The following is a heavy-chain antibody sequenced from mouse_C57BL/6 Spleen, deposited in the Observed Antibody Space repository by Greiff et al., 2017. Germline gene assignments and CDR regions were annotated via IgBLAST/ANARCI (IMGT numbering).Heavy chain of an antibody. D-gene: IGHD1-1*01. J-gene: IGHJ4*01. V-gene: IGHV5-4*01. CDR1: GFTFSSYA. CDR2: ISAGGSYT. Sequence: EVQRVESGGGLVKPGGSLKLSCAASGFTFSSYAVSWVRQTPEKRLEWVATISAGGSYTYYPDNVKGRFTIARDNAKNNLYLQMSHLKSEDTAMYYCASAVDYAMDDWGQGTSVTASS. CDR3: ASAVDYAMDD.